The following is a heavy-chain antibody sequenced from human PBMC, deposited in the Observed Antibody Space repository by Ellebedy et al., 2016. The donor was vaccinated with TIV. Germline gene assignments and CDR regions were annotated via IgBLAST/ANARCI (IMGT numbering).Heavy chain of an antibody. CDR3: SGAYGRATPKY. CDR1: GASISSYS. V-gene: IGHV4-59*01. CDR2: FSYTGST. Sequence: MPSETLSLTCTVSGASISSYSWARIRQPPGMGLDYIGYFSYTGSTNYSPSLNSRVSISVDTSKNQFSLKLSSVTAADTAVYFCSGAYGRATPKYWGQGTLVTVSS. J-gene: IGHJ4*02. D-gene: IGHD3-10*01.